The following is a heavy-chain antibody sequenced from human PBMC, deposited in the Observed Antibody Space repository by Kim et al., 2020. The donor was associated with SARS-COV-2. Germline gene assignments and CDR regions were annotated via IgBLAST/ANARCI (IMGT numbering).Heavy chain of an antibody. CDR1: GFTFSSYA. CDR2: ISYDGSNK. Sequence: GGSLRLSCAASGFTFSSYAMHWVRQAPGKGLEWVAVISYDGSNKYYADSVNGRITISRDNSKNMLYLQMNSLRAEDTAVYYCARYYHDSSGYFYAMDVWG. J-gene: IGHJ6*01. D-gene: IGHD3-22*01. V-gene: IGHV3-30*04. CDR3: ARYYHDSSGYFYAMDV.